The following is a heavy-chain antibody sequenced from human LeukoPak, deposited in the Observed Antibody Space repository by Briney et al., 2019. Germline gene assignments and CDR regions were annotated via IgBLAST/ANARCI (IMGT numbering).Heavy chain of an antibody. Sequence: PSETLSLTCAVYGGSFSGYYWSWIRQPPGKGLEWIGEINHSGSTNYNPSLKSRVTISVDTSKNQFSLKLSSVTAADTAVYYCARGRSRNYYGSGSYYQYYFDYWGQGTLVTDSS. CDR2: INHSGST. CDR3: ARGRSRNYYGSGSYYQYYFDY. D-gene: IGHD3-10*01. CDR1: GGSFSGYY. J-gene: IGHJ4*02. V-gene: IGHV4-34*01.